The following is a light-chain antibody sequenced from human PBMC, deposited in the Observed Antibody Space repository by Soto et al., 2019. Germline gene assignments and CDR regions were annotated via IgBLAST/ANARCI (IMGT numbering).Light chain of an antibody. CDR2: DAS. CDR1: HSVTRY. Sequence: EIVLTHSPGTLSLSPCERATLSSRASHSVTRYVAWYQQKPGQAPRLLISDASGRATGIPDRFSGSGSETDFSLTINRLEPEDFAVYFCQQYGSSPITFGQGTRLEIK. V-gene: IGKV3-20*01. J-gene: IGKJ5*01. CDR3: QQYGSSPIT.